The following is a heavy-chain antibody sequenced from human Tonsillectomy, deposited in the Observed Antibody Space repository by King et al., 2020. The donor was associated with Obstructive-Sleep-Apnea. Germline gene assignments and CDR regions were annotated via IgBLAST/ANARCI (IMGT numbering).Heavy chain of an antibody. D-gene: IGHD2-21*01. CDR1: RGTFTDYA. Sequence: QLVQSGAEVKKPGSSVKVSCKVSRGTFTDYAITWVRQAPGEGLEWMGGIIPLLGIANYAQKFKGRVTITADRSTTTAYMELTSLTSDDTAVYFCASPGRIASGERASRYFQYWGEGTLVTVCS. V-gene: IGHV1-69*09. J-gene: IGHJ1*01. CDR2: IIPLLGIA. CDR3: ASPGRIASGERASRYFQY.